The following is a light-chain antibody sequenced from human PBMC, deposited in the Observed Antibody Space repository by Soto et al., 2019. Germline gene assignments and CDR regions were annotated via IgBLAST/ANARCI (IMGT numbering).Light chain of an antibody. J-gene: IGLJ1*01. CDR3: ASWDDCLGGYV. CDR2: SND. CDR1: SSNIGSND. V-gene: IGLV1-47*02. Sequence: QSVLNQSHSASGTPRPKMSISFSGRSSNIGSNDVYLHQQLPGLAPRLLMHSNDHRPSVVPDRFSGSRAGTSASLAFSGLRSEDESDYYCASWDDCLGGYVFGTGTKLTVL.